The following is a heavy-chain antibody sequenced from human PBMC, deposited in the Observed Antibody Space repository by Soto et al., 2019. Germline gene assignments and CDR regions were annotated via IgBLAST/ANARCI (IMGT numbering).Heavy chain of an antibody. CDR2: IDWDDDK. CDR1: GFSLSTSGMC. CDR3: ARTQTKRIAAAGSIWYFDL. D-gene: IGHD6-13*01. J-gene: IGHJ2*01. V-gene: IGHV2-70*01. Sequence: SGPTLVKPTQPLTLTCTFSGFSLSTSGMCVSWIRQPPGKALEWLALIDWDDDKYYSTSLKTRLTISKDTSKNQVVLTMTNMDPVDTATYYCARTQTKRIAAAGSIWYFDLWGRGTLVTVSS.